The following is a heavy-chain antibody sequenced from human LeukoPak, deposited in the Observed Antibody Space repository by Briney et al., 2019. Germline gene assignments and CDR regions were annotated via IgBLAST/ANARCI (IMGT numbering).Heavy chain of an antibody. Sequence: GGSLRLSCAASGFTFSSYGMHWVRQAPGKGLEWVAVIWYDGSNKYYADSVKGRFTISRDNSKNTLYLQMNSLRAEDTAVYYCAKVVTPMIVVAPDAFDIWGQGTMVTVSS. D-gene: IGHD3-22*01. CDR3: AKVVTPMIVVAPDAFDI. V-gene: IGHV3-33*06. CDR1: GFTFSSYG. CDR2: IWYDGSNK. J-gene: IGHJ3*02.